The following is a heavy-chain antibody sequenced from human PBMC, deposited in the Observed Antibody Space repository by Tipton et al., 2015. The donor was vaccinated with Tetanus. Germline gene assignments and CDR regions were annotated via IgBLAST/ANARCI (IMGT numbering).Heavy chain of an antibody. Sequence: QLVQSGPEVKEPGASVKISCRASGYTFTDYYILWVRRAPGQGLEWMGIIHPGGGRTTYAQGFQGRVILTREKSTSTVYLHLNSLRSDDTAVYFCARDAVYGSGSLYNDWFDPWGQGTLVTVSS. CDR1: GYTFTDYY. J-gene: IGHJ5*02. V-gene: IGHV1-46*01. CDR2: IHPGGGRT. CDR3: ARDAVYGSGSLYNDWFDP. D-gene: IGHD3-10*01.